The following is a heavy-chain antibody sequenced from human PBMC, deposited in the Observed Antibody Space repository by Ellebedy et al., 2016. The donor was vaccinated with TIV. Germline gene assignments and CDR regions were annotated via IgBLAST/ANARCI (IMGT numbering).Heavy chain of an antibody. Sequence: SETLSLXCTVSGGSISSGGYYWSWIRQHPGKGLEWIGYIYYSGSTYYNPSLKSRVTISVDTSKNQFSLKLSSVTAADTAVYYCARDRRGEAGGFDPWGQGTLVTVSS. CDR3: ARDRRGEAGGFDP. J-gene: IGHJ5*02. CDR1: GGSISSGGYY. V-gene: IGHV4-31*03. D-gene: IGHD6-19*01. CDR2: IYYSGST.